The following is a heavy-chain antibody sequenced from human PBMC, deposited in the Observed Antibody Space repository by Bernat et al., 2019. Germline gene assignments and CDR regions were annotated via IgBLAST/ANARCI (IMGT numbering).Heavy chain of an antibody. CDR3: AKDIWASGKLTIDY. CDR2: ISYDGSNK. CDR1: GFTFSSFG. J-gene: IGHJ4*02. V-gene: IGHV3-30*18. Sequence: QVQLVESGGGVVQPGRSLRLSCAASGFTFSSFGMHWVRQAPGKGLEWVAVISYDGSNKYYTDSVKGRFTISRDNSKNTLYLQMNSLRAEDTAVYYCAKDIWASGKLTIDYRGQGTLVTVSS. D-gene: IGHD3-10*01.